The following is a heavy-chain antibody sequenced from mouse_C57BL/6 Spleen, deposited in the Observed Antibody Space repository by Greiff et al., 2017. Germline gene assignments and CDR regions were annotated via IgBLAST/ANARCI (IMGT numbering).Heavy chain of an antibody. J-gene: IGHJ3*01. V-gene: IGHV5-17*01. CDR2: ISSGSSTI. CDR1: GFTFSDYG. D-gene: IGHD4-1*01. CDR3: AREEVWDQAGFSY. Sequence: EVKLVESGGGLVKPGGSLKLSCAASGFTFSDYGMHWVRQAPDKRLEWVAYISSGSSTIYYADTVKGRFTISRDNAKNTLFLQMTSLRSEDTAMFCCAREEVWDQAGFSYWGQGTLVTVSA.